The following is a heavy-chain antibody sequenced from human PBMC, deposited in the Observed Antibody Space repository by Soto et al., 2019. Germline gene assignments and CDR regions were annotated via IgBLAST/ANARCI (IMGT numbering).Heavy chain of an antibody. CDR1: GGSISSSSYY. CDR3: ARSAYSSSWSPGRAYFQH. CDR2: IYYSGST. D-gene: IGHD6-13*01. Sequence: SETLSLTCTVSGGSISSSSYYWGLIRKPPGKGLEWIGSIYYSGSTNYNPSLKSRVTISVDTSKNQFSLKLNSMTAADTAVYYCARSAYSSSWSPGRAYFQHWGQGTLVPVSP. J-gene: IGHJ1*01. V-gene: IGHV4-39*07.